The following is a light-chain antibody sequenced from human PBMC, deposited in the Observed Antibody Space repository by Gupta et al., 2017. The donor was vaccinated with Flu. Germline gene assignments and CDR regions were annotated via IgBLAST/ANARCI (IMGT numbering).Light chain of an antibody. CDR1: SGHRSYA. CDR2: INSDGDH. J-gene: IGLJ2*01. Sequence: QPVLTQSPSASPSLGASVKLTCTLSSGHRSYAIAWHQQQAEQGPRFLMKINSDGDHTKGDGIPDRFSGSSSGAERYLTISSLQSEDEGDYYCQTWDTGIWVFGGGTKLTVL. CDR3: QTWDTGIWV. V-gene: IGLV4-69*01.